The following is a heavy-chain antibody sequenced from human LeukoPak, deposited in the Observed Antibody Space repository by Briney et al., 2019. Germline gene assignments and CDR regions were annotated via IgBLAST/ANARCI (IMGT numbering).Heavy chain of an antibody. J-gene: IGHJ6*03. CDR1: GDSVSSNSAA. CDR2: TYYRSKWYN. Sequence: SQTLSLTCAISGDSVSSNSAAWNWIRQSPSRGLEWLGRTYYRSKWYNDYAVSVKSRITINPDTSKNQFSLQLNSVTPEDTAVYYCARGWSSPTVTRNYYYMDVWGKGTTVTVSS. V-gene: IGHV6-1*01. CDR3: ARGWSSPTVTRNYYYMDV. D-gene: IGHD4-17*01.